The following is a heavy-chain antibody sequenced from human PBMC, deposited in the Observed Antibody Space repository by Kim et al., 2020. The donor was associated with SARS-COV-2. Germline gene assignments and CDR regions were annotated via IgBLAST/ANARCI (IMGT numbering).Heavy chain of an antibody. J-gene: IGHJ4*02. CDR3: ARQKQWLAPLDY. D-gene: IGHD6-19*01. Sequence: SETLSLTCTVSGGSISSSSSYWDWIRQPPGKGLEWIGSIYYSGSPYYNPSLKSRVTISVDTSKNQFSLKLSSVTAADTAVYYCARQKQWLAPLDYWGQGTLVTVSS. CDR2: IYYSGSP. CDR1: GGSISSSSSY. V-gene: IGHV4-39*01.